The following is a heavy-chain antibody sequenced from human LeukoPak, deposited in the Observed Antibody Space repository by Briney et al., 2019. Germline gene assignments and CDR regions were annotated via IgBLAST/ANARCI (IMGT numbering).Heavy chain of an antibody. J-gene: IGHJ4*02. V-gene: IGHV3-43*02. Sequence: GGSLRLSCAASGFNFDDYAMHWVRQAPGKGLEWVSLISGDGGSTYYADSVKGRFTISRDNSKNALYLQMNSLRTEDTALYYCTEDILRSRSGWRVFDYWGQGTLVTVSS. CDR1: GFNFDDYA. CDR2: ISGDGGST. D-gene: IGHD6-19*01. CDR3: TEDILRSRSGWRVFDY.